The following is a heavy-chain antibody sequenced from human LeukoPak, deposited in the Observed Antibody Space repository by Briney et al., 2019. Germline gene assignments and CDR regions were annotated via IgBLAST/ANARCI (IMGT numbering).Heavy chain of an antibody. CDR3: ARHSSSSWYTFAYYYYMDV. J-gene: IGHJ6*03. Sequence: GESLKISCKGSGYSFTNYWIGWVRQMPGKGLEWMGIIYPGDSDTRYSPSFQGQVTISADKSISTAYLQWSSLKASDTAMYYCARHSSSSWYTFAYYYYMDVWGKGTTVTISS. CDR1: GYSFTNYW. V-gene: IGHV5-51*01. CDR2: IYPGDSDT. D-gene: IGHD6-13*01.